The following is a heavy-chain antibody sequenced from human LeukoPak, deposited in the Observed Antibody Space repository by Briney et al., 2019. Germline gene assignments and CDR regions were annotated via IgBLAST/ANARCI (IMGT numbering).Heavy chain of an antibody. Sequence: GSSVKVSCKASGGAFSSYAISWVRQAPGQGLEWMGGIIPIFGTANYAQKFQGRVTITADKSTSTAYMELSSLRSEDTAVYYCAREVRYSYGHGHYYYYMDVWGKGTTVTVSS. D-gene: IGHD5-18*01. CDR3: AREVRYSYGHGHYYYYMDV. J-gene: IGHJ6*03. V-gene: IGHV1-69*06. CDR1: GGAFSSYA. CDR2: IIPIFGTA.